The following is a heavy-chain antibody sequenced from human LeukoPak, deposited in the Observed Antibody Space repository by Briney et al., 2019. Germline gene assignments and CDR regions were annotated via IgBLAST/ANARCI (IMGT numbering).Heavy chain of an antibody. CDR2: IIPIFGTA. V-gene: IGHV1-69*06. D-gene: IGHD3-10*01. CDR3: ASQITMVRGVIVPYYYYGMDV. J-gene: IGHJ6*04. Sequence: SVKVSCKASGGTFSSYAISWVRHAPGQGLEWMGGIIPIFGTANYAQKFQGRVTITADKSTSTAYMELSSLRSEDTAVYYCASQITMVRGVIVPYYYYGMDVWGKGTTVTVSS. CDR1: GGTFSSYA.